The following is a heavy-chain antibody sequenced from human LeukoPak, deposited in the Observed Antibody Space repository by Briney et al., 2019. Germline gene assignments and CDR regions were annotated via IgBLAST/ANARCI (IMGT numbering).Heavy chain of an antibody. V-gene: IGHV3-7*03. CDR3: RRWAGGHYDY. D-gene: IGHD1-26*01. Sequence: GGSLRLSCAVSGFTFSSYWMSWVRQAPGKGLEWVSNIKQDGSEKYYVDSVKGRFTISRDNAKNSLYLQMNSLRAEDTAVYYCRRWAGGHYDYWGQGTLVTVSS. CDR1: GFTFSSYW. CDR2: IKQDGSEK. J-gene: IGHJ4*02.